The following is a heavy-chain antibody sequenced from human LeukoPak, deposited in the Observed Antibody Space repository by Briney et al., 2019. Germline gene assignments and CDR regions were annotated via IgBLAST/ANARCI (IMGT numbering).Heavy chain of an antibody. CDR3: TTDLIVYAEYFDY. CDR1: GLTFSNAW. V-gene: IGHV3-15*01. Sequence: PGGSLRFSCAASGLTFSNAWMSWVRQAPGKGPEWVGRIKSKTDGGTTDYAAPVKGRFTISRDDSKNTLYLQMNSLKTEDTAVYYCTTDLIVYAEYFDYWGQGTLVTVSS. D-gene: IGHD2-8*01. CDR2: IKSKTDGGTT. J-gene: IGHJ4*02.